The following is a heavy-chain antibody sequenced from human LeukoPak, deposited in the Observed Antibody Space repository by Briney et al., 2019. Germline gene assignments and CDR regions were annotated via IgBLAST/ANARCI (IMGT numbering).Heavy chain of an antibody. CDR1: GFTFSSYS. Sequence: PGGSLRLSCAASGFTFSSYSMNWVRQAPGKGLEWVSSISSSSYIYYADSVKGRFTISRDNAKNSLYLQMNSLRAEDTAVYYCARDHEYYDFWSGYFTAEYFQHWGQGTLVTVSS. J-gene: IGHJ1*01. V-gene: IGHV3-21*01. D-gene: IGHD3-3*01. CDR2: ISSSSYI. CDR3: ARDHEYYDFWSGYFTAEYFQH.